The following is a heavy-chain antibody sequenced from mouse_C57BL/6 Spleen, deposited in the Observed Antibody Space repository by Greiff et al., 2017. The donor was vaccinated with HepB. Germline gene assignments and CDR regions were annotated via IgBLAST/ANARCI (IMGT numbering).Heavy chain of an antibody. CDR2: ISSGSSTI. CDR1: GFTFSDYG. J-gene: IGHJ3*01. CDR3: AMGTTVVAPFAY. V-gene: IGHV5-17*01. Sequence: EVQVVESGGGLVKPGGSLKLSCAASGFTFSDYGMHWVRQAPEKGLEWVAYISSGSSTIYYADTVKGRFTISRDNAKNTLFLQMTSLRSEDTAMYYCAMGTTVVAPFAYWGQGTLVTVSA. D-gene: IGHD1-1*01.